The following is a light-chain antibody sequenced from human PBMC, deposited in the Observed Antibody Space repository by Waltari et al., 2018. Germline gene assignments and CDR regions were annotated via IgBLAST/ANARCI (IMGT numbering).Light chain of an antibody. J-gene: IGLJ3*02. V-gene: IGLV3-21*02. CDR1: NIGSQS. Sequence: SYVLTQPPSVSVAPGQTARITCDRFNIGSQSVQRYQQKEGQAPVLVVYDDDDRPSGIPERFSGSNSENTATLTISRVEAGDEADYYCQVWDSSSDYWVFGGGTKLTVL. CDR2: DDD. CDR3: QVWDSSSDYWV.